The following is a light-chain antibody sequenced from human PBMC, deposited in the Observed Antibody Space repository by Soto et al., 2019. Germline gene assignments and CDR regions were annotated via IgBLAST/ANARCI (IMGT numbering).Light chain of an antibody. Sequence: EIVLTQSPDTLSLSPGQRATLSCRASQSVRSGYFAWYQQKPGQTPRVILFGLSTRATDVADRFSGSGFGTYFTITIGRLEAEDCALYCFQQYGNSPLTFGRGTKVEIK. CDR3: QQYGNSPLT. J-gene: IGKJ4*01. V-gene: IGKV3-20*01. CDR2: GLS. CDR1: QSVRSGY.